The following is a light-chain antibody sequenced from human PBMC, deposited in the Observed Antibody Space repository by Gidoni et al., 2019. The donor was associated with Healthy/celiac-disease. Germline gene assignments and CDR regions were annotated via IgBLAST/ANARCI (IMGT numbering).Light chain of an antibody. Sequence: AIRMTQSQSSFSASTGDRVTITCRVKQGISSYLDWYQQKPGKAPKLLIYAASTLQSGVPSRFSGSGSGTDFTLTISCLQSEDFATYYCQQYYSYRLTFGQGTKLEIK. CDR1: QGISSY. J-gene: IGKJ2*01. CDR3: QQYYSYRLT. V-gene: IGKV1-8*01. CDR2: AAS.